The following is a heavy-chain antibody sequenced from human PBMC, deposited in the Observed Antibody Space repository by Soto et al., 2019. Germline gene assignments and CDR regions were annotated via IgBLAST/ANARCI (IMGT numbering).Heavy chain of an antibody. J-gene: IGHJ6*02. D-gene: IGHD5-18*01. CDR1: GASISSGGYY. V-gene: IGHV4-31*03. CDR3: ARDTAMAKYYYGMDV. Sequence: SETLSLTCTVSGASISSGGYYWSWIRQHPGKGLEWIGYIYYSGSTYYNPSLKSRVTISVDTSKNQFSLKLSSVTAADTAVYCCARDTAMAKYYYGMDVWGQGTTVTVSS. CDR2: IYYSGST.